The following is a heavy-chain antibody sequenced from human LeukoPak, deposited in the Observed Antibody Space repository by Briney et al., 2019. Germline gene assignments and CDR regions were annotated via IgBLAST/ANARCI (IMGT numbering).Heavy chain of an antibody. CDR3: ASGGDDSSGYYFDYFDY. V-gene: IGHV1-69*04. D-gene: IGHD3-22*01. J-gene: IGHJ4*02. CDR2: IIPILGIA. Sequence: ASVKVSCKASGGTFSSYAISWVRQAPGQGLEWMGRIIPILGIANYAQKFQGRVTITADKSTSTAYMELSSLRSEDTAVYYCASGGDDSSGYYFDYFDYWGQGTLVTVSS. CDR1: GGTFSSYA.